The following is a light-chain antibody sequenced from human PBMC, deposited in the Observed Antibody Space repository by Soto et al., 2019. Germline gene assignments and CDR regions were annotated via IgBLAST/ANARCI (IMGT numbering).Light chain of an antibody. CDR2: EVN. J-gene: IGLJ1*01. V-gene: IGLV2-14*01. CDR1: SSDIGAYDY. Sequence: QSALTQPASLSGSPGQSITISCTGTSSDIGAYDYVSWFQQHPGKAPKLMISEVNNRPSGVSNRFSGSKSGNTAYLTISGLQVEDEAEYYCSSYTTNTTLVFGTGTKVTVL. CDR3: SSYTTNTTLV.